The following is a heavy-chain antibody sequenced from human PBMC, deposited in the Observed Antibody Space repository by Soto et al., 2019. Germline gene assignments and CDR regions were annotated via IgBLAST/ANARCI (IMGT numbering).Heavy chain of an antibody. J-gene: IGHJ4*02. CDR2: ISGSGGTT. Sequence: EVQLLESGGGLVQPGRSLRLSGAASGFTFSSYAMSWVRQAPGQGLDWVSAISGSGGTTYYADAVTGRFTISRDNSKNSLSLQMNILRAEDTALYYGAKFFVETGGSSGWPWSFHYWGQGTLVTVSS. CDR1: GFTFSSYA. V-gene: IGHV3-23*01. CDR3: AKFFVETGGSSGWPWSFHY. D-gene: IGHD6-25*01.